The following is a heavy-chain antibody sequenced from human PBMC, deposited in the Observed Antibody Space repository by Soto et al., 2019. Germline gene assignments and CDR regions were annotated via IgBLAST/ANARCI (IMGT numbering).Heavy chain of an antibody. J-gene: IGHJ3*02. D-gene: IGHD4-17*01. CDR2: ISWNSGSI. Sequence: PGGSLRLSCAASGFTFDDYAMHWIRQAPGKGLEWVSGISWNSGSIGYADSVKGRFTISRDNAKNSVYLQMNSLRAEDTAVYYCAKGTTVTSAFDIWGQGTMVTVS. CDR1: GFTFDDYA. V-gene: IGHV3-9*01. CDR3: AKGTTVTSAFDI.